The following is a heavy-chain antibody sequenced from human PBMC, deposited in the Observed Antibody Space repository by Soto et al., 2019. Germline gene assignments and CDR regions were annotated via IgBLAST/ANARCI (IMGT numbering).Heavy chain of an antibody. CDR1: GYAFTYYS. CDR3: ARVSSSIVVVPDYGMDV. Sequence: SVKVACKASGYAFTYYSIHQVRQARGQGLEGMGWISGKNGNTKVAQKFQGRVTLTTDTSTSTAYMEVRSLRTDDTDVYYCARVSSSIVVVPDYGMDVWGQGTTVTVSS. J-gene: IGHJ6*02. V-gene: IGHV1-18*04. CDR2: ISGKNGNT. D-gene: IGHD2-2*01.